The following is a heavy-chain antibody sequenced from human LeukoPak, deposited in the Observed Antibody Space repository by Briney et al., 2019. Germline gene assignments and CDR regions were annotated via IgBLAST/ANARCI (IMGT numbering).Heavy chain of an antibody. CDR2: IISNSRYI. V-gene: IGHV3-21*01. CDR1: GFTFSTYS. CDR3: ARSGYFYDGSGYYHDFYYFDY. J-gene: IGHJ4*02. Sequence: GGSLRLSCAASGFTFSTYSMNWVRQAPGKGLEWVSSIISNSRYIYYADSVKGRFTISRDNAKNSLFLQMNSLRAEDTAVYYCARSGYFYDGSGYYHDFYYFDYWGQGTLVTVSS. D-gene: IGHD3-22*01.